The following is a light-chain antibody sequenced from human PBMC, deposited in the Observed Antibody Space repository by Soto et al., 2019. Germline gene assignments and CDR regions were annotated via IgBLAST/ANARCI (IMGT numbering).Light chain of an antibody. CDR3: CSYAGSPYV. Sequence: QSALTQPRSVSGSPGQSVTISCTGASSDVGAYNYVSWYQQHPGKAPKLMICDVSTRPSGVPDRFSGSKSGTTASLTISGLQAEDEADYYCCSYAGSPYVFGTGTKVTVL. V-gene: IGLV2-11*01. J-gene: IGLJ1*01. CDR2: DVS. CDR1: SSDVGAYNY.